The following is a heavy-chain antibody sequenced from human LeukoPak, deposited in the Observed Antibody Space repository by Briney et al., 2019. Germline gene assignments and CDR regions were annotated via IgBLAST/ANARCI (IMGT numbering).Heavy chain of an antibody. CDR2: IYYSGST. D-gene: IGHD3-10*01. J-gene: IGHJ6*02. CDR1: GGSITSDGYY. CDR3: ARGEFYSGTYYYYGNDV. Sequence: SETLSLTCTVSGGSITSDGYYWSWIRQHPGKGLECIGYIYYSGSTYYSPSLKSRVIISIDMSENQFSLKLSSVTAADTAVYYCARGEFYSGTYYYYGNDVWGQGTTVTVSS. V-gene: IGHV4-31*03.